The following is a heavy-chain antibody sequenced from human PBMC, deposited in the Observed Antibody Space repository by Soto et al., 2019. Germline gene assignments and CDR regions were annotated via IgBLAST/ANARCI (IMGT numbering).Heavy chain of an antibody. V-gene: IGHV1-69*13. Sequence: SVKVSCKASGGTFSSYTISWVRLAPGQGLEWMGWIIPKFGTTKNAQKFQGRVTLTADESTNTAYMELKYLRSEDTAVYFCAREVDPYYGGNSLSLDYWGQGALVTVSS. CDR3: AREVDPYYGGNSLSLDY. CDR1: GGTFSSYT. D-gene: IGHD4-17*01. J-gene: IGHJ4*02. CDR2: IIPKFGTT.